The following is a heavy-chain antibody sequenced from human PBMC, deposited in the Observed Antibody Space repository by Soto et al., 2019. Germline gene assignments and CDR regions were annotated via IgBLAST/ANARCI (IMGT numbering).Heavy chain of an antibody. CDR1: GFTFSSYG. J-gene: IGHJ6*02. V-gene: IGHV3-33*01. Sequence: HPGGSLRLSCAASGFTFSSYGMHWVRQAPGKGLEWVAVIWYDGSNKYYADSVKGRFTISRDNSKNTLYLQMNSLRAEDTAVYYCARACTQSSVVIRGVSVTDPRYYYYGMDVWGQGTTVTVSS. D-gene: IGHD3-22*01. CDR3: ARACTQSSVVIRGVSVTDPRYYYYGMDV. CDR2: IWYDGSNK.